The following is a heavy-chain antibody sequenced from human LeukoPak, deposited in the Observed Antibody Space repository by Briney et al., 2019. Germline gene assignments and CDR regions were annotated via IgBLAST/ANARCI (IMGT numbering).Heavy chain of an antibody. CDR2: IIPIFGTA. CDR1: GGTFSSYA. CDR3: ARPRVVAATVDAFDI. V-gene: IGHV1-69*13. D-gene: IGHD2-15*01. J-gene: IGHJ3*02. Sequence: ASVKVSCKASGGTFSSYAISWVRQAPGQGLEWMGGIIPIFGTANYAQKFQGRVTITADESTSTACMELSSLRSEDTAVYYCARPRVVAATVDAFDIWGQGTMVTVSS.